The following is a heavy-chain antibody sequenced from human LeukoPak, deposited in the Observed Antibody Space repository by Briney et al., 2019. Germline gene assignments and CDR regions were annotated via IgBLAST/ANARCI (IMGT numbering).Heavy chain of an antibody. V-gene: IGHV4-31*01. J-gene: IGHJ5*02. CDR1: GGSISSGGYY. Sequence: SQTLSLTCTVSGGSISSGGYYWSWIRQHPGKGLEWIGYIYYSGSTYYNPSLKSQVTISVDTSKNQFSLKLSSVTAADTAVYYCARDGGYSNWFDPWGQGTLVTVSS. CDR2: IYYSGST. CDR3: ARDGGYSNWFDP. D-gene: IGHD5-18*01.